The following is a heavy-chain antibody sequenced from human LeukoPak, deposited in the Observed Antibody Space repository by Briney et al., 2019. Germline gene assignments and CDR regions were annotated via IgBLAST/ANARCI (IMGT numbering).Heavy chain of an antibody. CDR3: ARVEPGSYYNPFDY. CDR1: GGSISSSSYY. D-gene: IGHD3-10*01. CDR2: IYYSGST. V-gene: IGHV4-39*07. Sequence: SETLSLTCTVSGGSISSSSYYWGWFRQPPEKGLEWIGSIYYSGSTYYNPSLKSRVTISVDTSKNQFSLKLSSVTAADTAVYYCARVEPGSYYNPFDYWGQGTLVTVSS. J-gene: IGHJ4*02.